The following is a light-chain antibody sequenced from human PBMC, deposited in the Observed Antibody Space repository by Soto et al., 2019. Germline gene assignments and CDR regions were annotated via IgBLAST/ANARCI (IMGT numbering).Light chain of an antibody. CDR2: DAS. CDR3: QQRSNWPPYMYT. CDR1: QSVSSY. J-gene: IGKJ2*01. Sequence: EIVLTQSPATLSLSPGERATLSCRASQSVSSYLAWYQQKPGQAPRLLIYDASNRATGIAARFSGSGSGTDFTLTISSLEPEDFAVYYCQQRSNWPPYMYTFGQGTKLEIK. V-gene: IGKV3-11*01.